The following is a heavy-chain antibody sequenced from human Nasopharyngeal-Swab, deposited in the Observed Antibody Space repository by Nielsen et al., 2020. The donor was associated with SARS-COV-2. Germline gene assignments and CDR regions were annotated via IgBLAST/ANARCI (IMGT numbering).Heavy chain of an antibody. D-gene: IGHD3-3*01. CDR3: ARDKPGITIFGVVIGPFDY. V-gene: IGHV3-48*03. J-gene: IGHJ4*02. CDR2: ISSSGSTI. Sequence: GRSLRLSCAASGFTFSSYAMNWVRQAPGKGLEWVSYISSSGSTIYYADSVKGRFTISRDNAKNSLYLQMNSLRAEDTAVYYCARDKPGITIFGVVIGPFDYWGQGTLVTVSS. CDR1: GFTFSSYA.